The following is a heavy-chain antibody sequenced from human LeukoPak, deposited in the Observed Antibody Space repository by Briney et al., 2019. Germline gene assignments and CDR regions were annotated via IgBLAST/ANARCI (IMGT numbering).Heavy chain of an antibody. Sequence: PSETLSLTCTVSGGSTSSYYWSWIRQPPGKGLEWIGYIYYSGSTNYNPSHKSRVTISVDTSKNQFSLKLSSETAADTGAYFCARKRKPDTAMALNACDTCGQGKMGTVSS. V-gene: IGHV4-59*01. CDR3: ARKRKPDTAMALNACDT. CDR2: IYYSGST. CDR1: GGSTSSYY. D-gene: IGHD5-18*01. J-gene: IGHJ3*02.